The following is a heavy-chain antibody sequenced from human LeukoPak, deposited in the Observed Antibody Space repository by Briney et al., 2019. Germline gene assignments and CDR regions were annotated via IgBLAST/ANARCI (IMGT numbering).Heavy chain of an antibody. CDR1: GGSFSGYY. J-gene: IGHJ5*02. CDR2: INHSGST. Sequence: SETLSLTCAVYGGSFSGYYWSWIRQPPGKGLEWIGEINHSGSTNYNPSLKSRVTISVDTSKNQFSLKLSSVTAADTAVYYCARGAFWSGHNWFDPRGQGTLVTVSS. V-gene: IGHV4-34*01. D-gene: IGHD3-3*01. CDR3: ARGAFWSGHNWFDP.